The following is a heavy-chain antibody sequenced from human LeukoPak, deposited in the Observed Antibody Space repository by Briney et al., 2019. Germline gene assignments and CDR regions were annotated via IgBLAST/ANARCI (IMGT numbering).Heavy chain of an antibody. J-gene: IGHJ3*02. V-gene: IGHV1-2*02. CDR1: GYTFTGYY. Sequence: GASVKVSCKASGYTFTGYYMHWVRQAPGQGLEWMGWINPNSGGTNYAQKFQGRVTMTTDTSTSTAYMELRSLRSDDTAVYYCARDREVGATGGADAFDIWGQGTMVTVSS. CDR2: INPNSGGT. D-gene: IGHD1-26*01. CDR3: ARDREVGATGGADAFDI.